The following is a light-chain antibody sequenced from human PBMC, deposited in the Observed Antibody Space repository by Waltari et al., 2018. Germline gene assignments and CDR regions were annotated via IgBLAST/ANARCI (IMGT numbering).Light chain of an antibody. V-gene: IGLV1-40*01. CDR3: QSYDVSLSAWV. CDR2: DNS. Sequence: QSVLTQPPSVSGAPGQRVTISCTGSSSNVGAGFDLHWYQQLPGTAPKLLIYDNSNRHSGVPDRFSGSKSGTSASLAIAGLQAEDEAYYYCQSYDVSLSAWVFGGGTKVTVL. J-gene: IGLJ3*02. CDR1: SSNVGAGFD.